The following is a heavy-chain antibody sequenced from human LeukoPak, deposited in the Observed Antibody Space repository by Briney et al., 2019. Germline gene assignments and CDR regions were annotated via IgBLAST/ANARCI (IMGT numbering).Heavy chain of an antibody. V-gene: IGHV3-9*01. CDR3: AKDRYGSGSLVNFDY. CDR1: GFTFDDYA. J-gene: IGHJ4*02. Sequence: GGSLRLSCAASGFTFDDYAMHWVRQAPGKGLEWVSGISWNSGSIGYADSVKGRFTISRDNAKNSLYLQMNSLRAEDTALYYCAKDRYGSGSLVNFDYWGQGTLVTVSS. CDR2: ISWNSGSI. D-gene: IGHD3-10*01.